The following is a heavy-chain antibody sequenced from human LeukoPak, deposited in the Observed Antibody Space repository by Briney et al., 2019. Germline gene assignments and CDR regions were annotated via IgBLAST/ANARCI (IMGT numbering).Heavy chain of an antibody. J-gene: IGHJ4*02. CDR3: TREGPPVGYTGYYDY. CDR2: IYYTGST. D-gene: IGHD3-9*01. CDR1: GGSISSSSYY. Sequence: SETLSLTCTVSGGSISSSSYYWGWIRQPPGKGLEWIGYIYYTGSTNYNPSLKSRVTISVDTSKNQFSLKLTSVTAADTAVYYCTREGPPVGYTGYYDYWGQGTLVTVSS. V-gene: IGHV4-61*01.